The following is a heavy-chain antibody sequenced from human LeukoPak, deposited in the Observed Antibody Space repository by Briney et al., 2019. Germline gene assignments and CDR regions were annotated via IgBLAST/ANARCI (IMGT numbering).Heavy chain of an antibody. CDR3: ARDYYSGPGAFDI. J-gene: IGHJ3*02. V-gene: IGHV3-21*01. D-gene: IGHD3-10*01. CDR2: ISSSSSYI. Sequence: GGSLRLSCAASGFTFSSYSMNWVRQAPGKGLEWVSSISSSSSYIYYADSVKGRFTISRDNAKNSLYLQMNSLRAEDTAVYYCARDYYSGPGAFDIWGQGTMVTVSS. CDR1: GFTFSSYS.